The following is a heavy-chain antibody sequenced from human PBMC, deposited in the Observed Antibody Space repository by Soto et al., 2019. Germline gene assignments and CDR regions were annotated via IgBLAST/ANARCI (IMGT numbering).Heavy chain of an antibody. CDR2: IYYSGST. D-gene: IGHD3-3*01. Sequence: SETLSLTCTVSGGSISSGGYYWSWIRQHPGTGLEWIGYIYYSGSTYYNPSLKSRVTISVDTSKNQFSLKLSSVTAADTAVYYCARWWSGSRQGFDPWGQGTLVTVSS. CDR3: ARWWSGSRQGFDP. CDR1: GGSISSGGYY. V-gene: IGHV4-31*03. J-gene: IGHJ5*02.